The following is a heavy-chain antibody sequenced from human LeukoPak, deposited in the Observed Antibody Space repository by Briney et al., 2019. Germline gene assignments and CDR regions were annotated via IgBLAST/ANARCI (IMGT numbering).Heavy chain of an antibody. CDR1: GYNFTGYY. J-gene: IGHJ5*02. D-gene: IGHD3-10*01. V-gene: IGHV1-2*02. Sequence: GASVKVSCKASGYNFTGYYMHWVRQAPGQGLEWMGWINPNSGGTNYAQKFQGRVTMTRDTSISTAYMELSRLRSDDTAVYYCARSYGSGSSFPRYNWFDPWGQGTLVTVSS. CDR2: INPNSGGT. CDR3: ARSYGSGSSFPRYNWFDP.